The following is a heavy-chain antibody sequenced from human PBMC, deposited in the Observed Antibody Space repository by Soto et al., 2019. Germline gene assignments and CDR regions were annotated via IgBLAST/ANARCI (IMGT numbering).Heavy chain of an antibody. CDR3: ARDFAQNGDGNYVDY. V-gene: IGHV1-18*04. CDR1: GYSFTSYC. Sequence: ASVKVCCEASGYSFTSYCITWVRQGPGQGLEWMGWISGYNGNTNYAQKFQGRVTMTTDTSTSTAYMELRSLRSDDTAVYYCARDFAQNGDGNYVDYWGQGTLVTVSS. D-gene: IGHD2-8*01. J-gene: IGHJ4*02. CDR2: ISGYNGNT.